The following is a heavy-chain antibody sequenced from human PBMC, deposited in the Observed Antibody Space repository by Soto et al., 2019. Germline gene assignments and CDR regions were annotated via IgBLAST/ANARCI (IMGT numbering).Heavy chain of an antibody. J-gene: IGHJ4*02. V-gene: IGHV1-69*01. Sequence: QVQLVQSGPEVQEPGSSVKLTCKVSGGMFNTYAISWLRQASGKGLEWMGAIIPIFGTQNYAQRCQGRVTITATESTSTAYMELSRLRSDDTAVYYCARDRDYYGSGNYYNRIDFWGQGTLVSVSS. CDR3: ARDRDYYGSGNYYNRIDF. CDR2: IIPIFGTQ. D-gene: IGHD3-10*01. CDR1: GGMFNTYA.